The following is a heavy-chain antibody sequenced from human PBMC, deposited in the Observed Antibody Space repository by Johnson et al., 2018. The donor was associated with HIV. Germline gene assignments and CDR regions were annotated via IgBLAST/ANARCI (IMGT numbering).Heavy chain of an antibody. CDR3: AKGRMGASGSYNV. CDR1: GFTFSSYA. D-gene: IGHD1-26*01. Sequence: QMQLVEYGGGVVQPGRSLRLSCAASGFTFSSYAMHWVRQAPGKGLEWVAVISYDGSNKYYADSVKGRFTISRDNSKNTLYLQMNSLRAEDTALYYCAKGRMGASGSYNVWGQGTMVTVSS. J-gene: IGHJ3*01. V-gene: IGHV3-30*04. CDR2: ISYDGSNK.